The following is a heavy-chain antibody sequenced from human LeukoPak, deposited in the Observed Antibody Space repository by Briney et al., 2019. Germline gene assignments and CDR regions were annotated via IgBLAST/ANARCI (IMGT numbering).Heavy chain of an antibody. CDR2: ISSSSSYI. J-gene: IGHJ5*02. D-gene: IGHD4-23*01. CDR3: ARDPYGGNSNWFDP. V-gene: IGHV3-21*01. Sequence: GGSLRLSCAASGFTFSSYSMNWVRQAPWKGLEWVSSISSSSSYIYYADSVKGRFTISRDNAKNSLYLQMNSLRAEDTAVYYCARDPYGGNSNWFDPWGQGTLVTVSS. CDR1: GFTFSSYS.